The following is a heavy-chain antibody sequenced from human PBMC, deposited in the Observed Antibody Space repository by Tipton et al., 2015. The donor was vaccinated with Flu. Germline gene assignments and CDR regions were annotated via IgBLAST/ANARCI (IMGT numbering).Heavy chain of an antibody. CDR1: GFMFSNYA. Sequence: SLRLSCTASGFMFSNYAMHWVRQAPGKGLEWVAVIWPAETSKYYADSVKGRFTISRDTSNNTLFLQMDSLRAEDTAVYHCARDQWRSEYFFDLWGPGTLVTISS. D-gene: IGHD2/OR15-2a*01. CDR3: ARDQWRSEYFFDL. V-gene: IGHV3-33*01. J-gene: IGHJ4*01. CDR2: IWPAETSK.